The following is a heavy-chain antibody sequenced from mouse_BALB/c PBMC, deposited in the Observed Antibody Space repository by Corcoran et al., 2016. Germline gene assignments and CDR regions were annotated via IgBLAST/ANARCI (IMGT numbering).Heavy chain of an antibody. V-gene: IGHV14-3*02. D-gene: IGHD2-4*01. Sequence: EVQLQQSGAELVKPGASVKLSCTASGFNIKDTYMHWVKQRPEQGLEWIGRIDPANGNTKYDPKFQGKATITADTSSNTAYLQLSSLTSEDTAVYYCARATMIKTGYAMDYWGQGTSVTVSS. CDR3: ARATMIKTGYAMDY. CDR2: IDPANGNT. CDR1: GFNIKDTY. J-gene: IGHJ4*01.